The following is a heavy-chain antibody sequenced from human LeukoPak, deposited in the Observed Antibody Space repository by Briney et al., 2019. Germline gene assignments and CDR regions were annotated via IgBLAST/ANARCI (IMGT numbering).Heavy chain of an antibody. V-gene: IGHV4-4*07. CDR2: IYTSGST. CDR3: AREIGSGRGYVWGSYRESSYNWFDP. J-gene: IGHJ5*02. Sequence: PSEILSLTCTVSGGSISSYYWSWIRQPAGKGLEWIGRIYTSGSTNYNPSLKSRVTMSVDTSKNQFSLKLSSVTAADTAVYYCAREIGSGRGYVWGSYRESSYNWFDPWGQGTLVAVSS. CDR1: GGSISSYY. D-gene: IGHD3-16*02.